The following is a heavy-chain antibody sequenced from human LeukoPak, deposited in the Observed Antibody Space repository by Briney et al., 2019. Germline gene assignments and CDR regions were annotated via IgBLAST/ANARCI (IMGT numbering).Heavy chain of an antibody. CDR2: IYYSGNT. Sequence: SETLSLTCTVSGGSISSSTYYWSWIRQPPGKGLEWIGYIYYSGNTNYNPSLKSRVSMSVDTSKNQFSLKLSSVTAADTAMYYCARHIVVVPETWFDPWGQGTLVTVSS. CDR1: GGSISSSTYY. CDR3: ARHIVVVPETWFDP. V-gene: IGHV4-61*01. J-gene: IGHJ5*02. D-gene: IGHD2-2*01.